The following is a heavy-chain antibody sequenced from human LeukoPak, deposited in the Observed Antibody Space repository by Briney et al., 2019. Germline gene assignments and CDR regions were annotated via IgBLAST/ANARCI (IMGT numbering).Heavy chain of an antibody. Sequence: PSETLSLTCAVSGYSISSGYYWGCIRQPPGKGRRWVGSIYHSGSTYYNPALKSRVTISVDTSKNQFSLKLISVPAGDTAVYYCARTLTIFGATASIDDWGKRTLVTVSS. CDR3: ARTLTIFGATASIDD. CDR2: IYHSGST. V-gene: IGHV4-38-2*01. CDR1: GYSISSGYY. D-gene: IGHD3-3*01. J-gene: IGHJ4*02.